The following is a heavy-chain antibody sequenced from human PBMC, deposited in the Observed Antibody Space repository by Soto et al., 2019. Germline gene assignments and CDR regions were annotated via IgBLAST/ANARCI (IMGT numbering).Heavy chain of an antibody. Sequence: GGSLRLSCAASGFTFSSYAMHWVRQAPGKGLEWVAVISYDGSNKYYADSVKGRFTISRDNSKNTLYLQMNSLRAEDTAVYYCARALVATDYWGQGTLVTVSS. V-gene: IGHV3-30-3*01. CDR1: GFTFSSYA. CDR3: ARALVATDY. CDR2: ISYDGSNK. J-gene: IGHJ4*02. D-gene: IGHD5-12*01.